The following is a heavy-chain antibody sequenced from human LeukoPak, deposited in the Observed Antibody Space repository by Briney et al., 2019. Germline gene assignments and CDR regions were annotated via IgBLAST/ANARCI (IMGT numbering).Heavy chain of an antibody. Sequence: SETLSLTCTVSGGSISSYYWSWIRQPPGKGLEWIGYIYYSGSTNYNPSLKSRVTISVDTSKNQFSLKLSSVTAADAAVYYCARQYDFWSGYRPYYFDYWGQGTLVTVSS. CDR1: GGSISSYY. V-gene: IGHV4-59*01. D-gene: IGHD3-3*01. CDR3: ARQYDFWSGYRPYYFDY. J-gene: IGHJ4*02. CDR2: IYYSGST.